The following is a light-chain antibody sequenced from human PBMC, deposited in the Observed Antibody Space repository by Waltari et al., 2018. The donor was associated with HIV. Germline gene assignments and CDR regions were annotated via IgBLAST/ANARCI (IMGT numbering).Light chain of an antibody. V-gene: IGKV1-39*01. J-gene: IGKJ5*01. CDR1: QDIKKN. CDR2: SAS. Sequence: DIQMTQSPSSVSADVGDRVIITCRASQDIKKNVNWYQQKPGRSPRLLIYSASGLQSGVPSTFSGRGSGLEFNLTIAALEAEDSALFYCQQSHRTPLTFGGGTRLEIK. CDR3: QQSHRTPLT.